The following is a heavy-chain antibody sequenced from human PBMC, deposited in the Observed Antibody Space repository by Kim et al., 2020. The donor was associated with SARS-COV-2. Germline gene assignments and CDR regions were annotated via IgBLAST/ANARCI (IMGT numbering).Heavy chain of an antibody. V-gene: IGHV3-48*03. J-gene: IGHJ5*02. Sequence: GGSLRLSCVASGFTFSGYEMNWVRQAPGKGLEWISYITSGGTTVYYADSVKGRFYISRDNAKNSVFLQMNSLRVEDTAIYYCVRRVRGFDHWGQGTLVTVSS. CDR3: VRRVRGFDH. CDR2: ITSGGTTV. CDR1: GFTFSGYE.